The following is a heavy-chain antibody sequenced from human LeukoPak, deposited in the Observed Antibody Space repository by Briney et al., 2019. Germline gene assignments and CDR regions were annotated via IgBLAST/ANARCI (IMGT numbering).Heavy chain of an antibody. CDR3: ARDIHDYIWVSYRYQSDAFDI. J-gene: IGHJ3*02. CDR1: GYAFSSYG. V-gene: IGHV1-18*01. CDR2: ISAYSANT. D-gene: IGHD3-16*02. Sequence: ASVKVSCKXSGYAFSSYGVTWVRQSPGQGLEWMGWISAYSANTHYAQQFQGRVTMTTDTSTNTAYMELRSLRSDDTAVYYCARDIHDYIWVSYRYQSDAFDIWGQGTMVTVSS.